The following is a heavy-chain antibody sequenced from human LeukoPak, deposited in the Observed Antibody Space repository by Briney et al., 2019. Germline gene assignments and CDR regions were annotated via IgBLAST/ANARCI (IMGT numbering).Heavy chain of an antibody. J-gene: IGHJ5*02. CDR2: MNPNSGNT. D-gene: IGHD4-17*01. CDR1: GYTFTSYD. Sequence: ASVKVSCKASGYTFTSYDINWVRQAPGQGLEWMGWMNPNSGNTGYAQKFQGRVTITRNTSISTAYMELSSLRSEDTAVYYCARGRPYGDYDWFDPWGQGTLVTVSS. V-gene: IGHV1-8*03. CDR3: ARGRPYGDYDWFDP.